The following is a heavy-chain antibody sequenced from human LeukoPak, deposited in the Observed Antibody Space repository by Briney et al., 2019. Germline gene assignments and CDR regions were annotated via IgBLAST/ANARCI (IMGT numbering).Heavy chain of an antibody. J-gene: IGHJ6*02. CDR1: GFTSIAYA. CDR2: ISGGGVTT. D-gene: IGHD3-16*01. V-gene: IGHV3-23*01. CDR3: ARNQQLGGHSYYYYGMDV. Sequence: GGSLRLSCVGSGFTSIAYALTRARQAPGKGLEWVSGISGGGVTTYYADSVKGRFTISRDNSKNTLYLQMNSLRADDTAIYYCARNQQLGGHSYYYYGMDVWGQGTTVTVSS.